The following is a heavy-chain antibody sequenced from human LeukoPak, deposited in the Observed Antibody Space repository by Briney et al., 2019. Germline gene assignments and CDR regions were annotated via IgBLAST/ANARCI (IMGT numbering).Heavy chain of an antibody. CDR1: GFTFSTYW. Sequence: GGSLRLSCAASGFTFSTYWMHWVRQAPGKGLVWVSHINSDGSSTSYADSVKGRFTISRDNSKNTLYLQMNSLRAEDTAVYYCARGPYGSGSYLYDFDYWGQGTLVTVSS. J-gene: IGHJ4*02. CDR2: INSDGSST. CDR3: ARGPYGSGSYLYDFDY. D-gene: IGHD3-10*01. V-gene: IGHV3-74*01.